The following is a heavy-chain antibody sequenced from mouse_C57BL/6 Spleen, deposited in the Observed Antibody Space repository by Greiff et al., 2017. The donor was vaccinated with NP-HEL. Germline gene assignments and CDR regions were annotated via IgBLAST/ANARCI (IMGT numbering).Heavy chain of an antibody. J-gene: IGHJ2*01. CDR3: ARSGYDYVSDY. CDR2: IHPNSGST. Sequence: VQLQESGAELVKPGASVKLSCKASGYTFTSYWMHWVKQRPGQGLEWIGMIHPNSGSTNYNEKFKSKATLTVDKSSSTAYMQLSSLTSEDSAVYYCARSGYDYVSDYWGQGTTLTVSS. CDR1: GYTFTSYW. D-gene: IGHD2-4*01. V-gene: IGHV1-64*01.